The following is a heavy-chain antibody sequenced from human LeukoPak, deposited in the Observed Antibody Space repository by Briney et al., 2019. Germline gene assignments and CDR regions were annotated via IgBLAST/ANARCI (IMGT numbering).Heavy chain of an antibody. D-gene: IGHD2-15*01. V-gene: IGHV4-59*01. J-gene: IGHJ1*01. CDR3: ARMVVAATQRYFQH. Sequence: SETLSLTCTVSGGSISRYCWSWIRQPPGKGLEWIGYIYYSGSTNYNPSFKSRVTISVDTSKNQFSLNLSSVTAADTAVYYCARMVVAATQRYFQHWGQGTLVTVSS. CDR2: IYYSGST. CDR1: GGSISRYC.